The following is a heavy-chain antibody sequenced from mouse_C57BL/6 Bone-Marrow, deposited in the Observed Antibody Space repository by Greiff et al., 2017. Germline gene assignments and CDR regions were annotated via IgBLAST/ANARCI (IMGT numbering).Heavy chain of an antibody. Sequence: QVQLQQPGAELVKPGASVKLSCKASGYTFTSYWMHWVKQRPGQGLEWIGMIHPNSGSTNYNEKFKSKATLTVDKSTSKAYMQLSSLTSEDSAVYDCARLLYPIDYWGQGTTLTVSS. V-gene: IGHV1-64*01. CDR2: IHPNSGST. J-gene: IGHJ2*01. CDR1: GYTFTSYW. CDR3: ARLLYPIDY. D-gene: IGHD2-12*01.